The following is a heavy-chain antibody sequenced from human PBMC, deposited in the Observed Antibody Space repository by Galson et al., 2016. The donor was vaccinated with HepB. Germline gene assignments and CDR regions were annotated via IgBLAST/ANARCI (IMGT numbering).Heavy chain of an antibody. CDR2: ISSDGSDK. CDR3: AKDGPDAFHV. Sequence: SLRLSCAASGFTLSSDYMHWLRQAPGKGLEWVTGISSDGSDKWYAASVTGRFTMSKDISKNTLFLQMNSVTTGDTAIYDCAKDGPDAFHVWGQGTMVTVSS. V-gene: IGHV3-30*18. J-gene: IGHJ3*01. CDR1: GFTLSSDY.